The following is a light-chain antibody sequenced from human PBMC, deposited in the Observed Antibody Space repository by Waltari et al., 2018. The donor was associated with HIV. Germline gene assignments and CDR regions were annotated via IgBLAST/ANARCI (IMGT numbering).Light chain of an antibody. CDR3: QQYGRSRT. Sequence: DIQMTQSPSTLSASVGDSVSITCRASQSISSSLAWYQQKPGKVPKLQIYKASTLESGVPSRFSGSGSGTQFTLTISSLQPDDFATYYCQQYGRSRTFGQGTKVDIK. CDR1: QSISSS. CDR2: KAS. V-gene: IGKV1-5*03. J-gene: IGKJ1*01.